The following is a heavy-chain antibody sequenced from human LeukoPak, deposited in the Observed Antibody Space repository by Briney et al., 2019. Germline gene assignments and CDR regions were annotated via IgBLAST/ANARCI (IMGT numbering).Heavy chain of an antibody. Sequence: GGSLRLSCAASGFTFSSYSMTWVRQAPGKGLEWVSSISGSDDSLYYIDSVKGRFTISRDNAKNTVHLQMNTLRAEDTAIYYCAKGVNPGYNPGWSNFDYWGQGTLVTVSS. V-gene: IGHV3-23*01. CDR1: GFTFSSYS. D-gene: IGHD1-14*01. CDR2: ISGSDDSL. J-gene: IGHJ4*02. CDR3: AKGVNPGYNPGWSNFDY.